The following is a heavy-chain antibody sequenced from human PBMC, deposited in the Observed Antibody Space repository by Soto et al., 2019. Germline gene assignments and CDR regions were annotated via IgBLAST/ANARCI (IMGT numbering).Heavy chain of an antibody. CDR3: ARDSYAMSSFALDV. V-gene: IGHV4-30-2*06. CDR1: GDSISSGGFP. J-gene: IGHJ6*02. CDR2: VYRTGAT. Sequence: QLQLQESGSGLVETAQTLSLTCIVSGDSISSGGFPWTWIRQSTGKGLEWIGYVYRTGATSYNPSLESRASISVYTSRNQFTLKLMSVTPADSAVYFCARDSYAMSSFALDVWGRGTAVTVSS. D-gene: IGHD2-2*01.